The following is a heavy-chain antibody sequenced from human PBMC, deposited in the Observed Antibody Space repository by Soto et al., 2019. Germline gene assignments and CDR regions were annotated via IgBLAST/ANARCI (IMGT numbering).Heavy chain of an antibody. D-gene: IGHD2-2*01. CDR3: ARDDLGCSSTSCYYYYYYYMDV. J-gene: IGHJ6*03. CDR2: INPSGGST. Sequence: QVQLVQSGAEVKKPGASVKVSCKASGYTFTSYYMHWVRQAPGQGLEWMGIINPSGGSTSYAQKFQGRVTMTRDTSTSTVYMELSSLRSEDTAVYYCARDDLGCSSTSCYYYYYYYMDVWGKGTTVTVSS. V-gene: IGHV1-46*03. CDR1: GYTFTSYY.